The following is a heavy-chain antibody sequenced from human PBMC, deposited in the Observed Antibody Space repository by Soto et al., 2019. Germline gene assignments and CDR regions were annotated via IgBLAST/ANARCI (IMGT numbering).Heavy chain of an antibody. J-gene: IGHJ6*02. CDR3: ARHLTYCSAGSCYSDFPYYGMDV. V-gene: IGHV4-39*01. CDR2: IFYRGST. CDR1: GGSISSSSYY. Sequence: QLQLQESGPGLVKPSETLSLTCTVSGGSISSSSYYWGWIRQPPGKGLEWIGSIFYRGSTYYNPSLKRRVTISVDTTKNPFSLKLSSVTAADTAVYYCARHLTYCSAGSCYSDFPYYGMDVWGQGTTVTVSS. D-gene: IGHD2-15*01.